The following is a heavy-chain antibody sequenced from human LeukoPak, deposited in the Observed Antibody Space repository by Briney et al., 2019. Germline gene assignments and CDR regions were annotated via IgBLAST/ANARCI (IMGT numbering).Heavy chain of an antibody. CDR1: GGTFSSYA. V-gene: IGHV1-69*13. CDR2: IIPIFGTA. D-gene: IGHD5-18*01. Sequence: ASVKVSCKASGGTFSSYAISWVRQAPGQGLEWMGGIIPIFGTANCAQKFQGRVTITADESTSTAYMELSSLRSEDTAVYYCARTSGYSYGREVDYWGQGTLVTVSS. CDR3: ARTSGYSYGREVDY. J-gene: IGHJ4*02.